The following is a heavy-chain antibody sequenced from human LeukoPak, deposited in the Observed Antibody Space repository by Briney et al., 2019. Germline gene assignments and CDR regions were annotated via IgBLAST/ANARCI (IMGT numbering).Heavy chain of an antibody. CDR1: GSTFSSYG. V-gene: IGHV3-30*18. D-gene: IGHD3-10*01. J-gene: IGHJ4*02. CDR2: ISYDGSNK. Sequence: GRSLRLSCAASGSTFSSYGMHWVRQASGKGLEWVAVISYDGSNKYYADSVKGRFTISRDNSKNTLYLQMNSLRAEDTAVYYCAKGNLLWFGELYTHDYWGQGTLVTVSS. CDR3: AKGNLLWFGELYTHDY.